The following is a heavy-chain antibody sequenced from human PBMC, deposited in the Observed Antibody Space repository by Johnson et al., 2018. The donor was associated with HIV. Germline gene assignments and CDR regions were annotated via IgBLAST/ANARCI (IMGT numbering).Heavy chain of an antibody. CDR1: GFTFSSYA. CDR2: ISYDGSNK. V-gene: IGHV3-30*04. CDR3: ARDRGAFDI. J-gene: IGHJ3*02. Sequence: QVQVVESGGGVVQPGRSLRLSCAASGFTFSSYAMHWVRQAPGKGLEWVAVISYDGSNKYYADSVKGRFTISRDNSKNTLYLQMTSRRAEDTAVYYCARDRGAFDIWGQGTMVTVSS.